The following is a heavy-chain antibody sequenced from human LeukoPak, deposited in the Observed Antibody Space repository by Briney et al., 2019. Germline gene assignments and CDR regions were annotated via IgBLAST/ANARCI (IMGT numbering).Heavy chain of an antibody. CDR3: ARGLTYCSSTSCYTLDY. D-gene: IGHD2-2*02. CDR1: GYTFTNHD. J-gene: IGHJ4*02. Sequence: ASVKVSCKASGYTFTNHDINWVRQAPGQGVEWMGWMNPNSGNTGYAQKFQGRVTFTRNTSINTAYLELTSLRSEDTAVYYCARGLTYCSSTSCYTLDYWGQGTLVTVSS. CDR2: MNPNSGNT. V-gene: IGHV1-8*01.